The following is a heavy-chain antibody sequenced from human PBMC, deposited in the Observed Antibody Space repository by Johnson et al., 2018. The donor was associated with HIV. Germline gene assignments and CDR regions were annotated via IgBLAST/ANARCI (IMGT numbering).Heavy chain of an antibody. CDR2: ISYDGGDT. V-gene: IGHV3-30-3*02. Sequence: VQLVESGGRVVQPGRSLRLSCAASGFTLSKHAMHWVRQAPGKGLEWVAVISYDGGDTWYADSVKGRFTISRGNSKNTLYLQMNSLRAEDTAVYYCAKDLSSGWYHAFDIWGQGTMVTVSS. CDR3: AKDLSSGWYHAFDI. D-gene: IGHD6-19*01. J-gene: IGHJ3*02. CDR1: GFTLSKHA.